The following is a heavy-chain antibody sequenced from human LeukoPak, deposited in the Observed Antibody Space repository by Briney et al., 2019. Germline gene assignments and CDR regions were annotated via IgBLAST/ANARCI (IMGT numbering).Heavy chain of an antibody. CDR1: GFTFSSYA. D-gene: IGHD2-8*01. CDR3: AKDTTGVSTRAGDDY. CDR2: ISGSGGST. Sequence: GGSLRLSCAASGFTFSSYAMSWVRQAPGKGLEWVSAISGSGGSTYYADSVKGRFTISRDNSKNTLYLQMNSLRAEDTAVYYCAKDTTGVSTRAGDDYWGQGTLVTVSS. V-gene: IGHV3-23*01. J-gene: IGHJ4*02.